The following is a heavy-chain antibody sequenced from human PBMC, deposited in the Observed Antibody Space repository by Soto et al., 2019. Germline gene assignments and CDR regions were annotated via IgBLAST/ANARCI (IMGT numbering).Heavy chain of an antibody. V-gene: IGHV1-69*02. CDR3: ERGADGSGSRSVYDI. CDR2: TIPILAMT. CDR1: GDTFSTYP. D-gene: IGHD3-22*01. Sequence: QVQLVQSGAVVKKPGSSMKVSCKTLGDTFSTYPITWVRQAPGQGLEWMGRTIPILAMTDYAQKYQGRVTITANRTTSTACMELSSLNFECTAVYYCERGADGSGSRSVYDIWGQGTMVTVSS. J-gene: IGHJ3*02.